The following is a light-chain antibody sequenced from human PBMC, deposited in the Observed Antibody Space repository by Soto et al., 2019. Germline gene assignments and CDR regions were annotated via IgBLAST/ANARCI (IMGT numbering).Light chain of an antibody. CDR2: AAS. CDR1: EGIRND. Sequence: DIPLSHSPSSLSGSAGDRATLXLRASEGIRNDLGWYQQKPGKAPKRLIFAASSLQSGVPSRFSGSGSGTDFTLTISSLQPEDFATYYCRQYKNSPIPFGQGTRLEIK. V-gene: IGKV1-17*01. J-gene: IGKJ5*01. CDR3: RQYKNSPIP.